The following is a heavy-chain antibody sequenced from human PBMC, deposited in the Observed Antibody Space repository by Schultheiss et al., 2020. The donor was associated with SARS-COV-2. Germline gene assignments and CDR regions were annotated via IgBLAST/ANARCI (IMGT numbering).Heavy chain of an antibody. CDR1: GGSISSSSYY. Sequence: SQTLSLTCTVLGGSISSSSYYWGWISQPPGKGLEWVGSIYYSGSTYYNPSLKSRVTISVDTSKNQFSLKLSSVTAADTAVYYCARPGYTGSWYYFWGQGTLVTVSS. V-gene: IGHV4-39*01. CDR3: ARPGYTGSWYYF. D-gene: IGHD6-13*01. CDR2: IYYSGST. J-gene: IGHJ4*02.